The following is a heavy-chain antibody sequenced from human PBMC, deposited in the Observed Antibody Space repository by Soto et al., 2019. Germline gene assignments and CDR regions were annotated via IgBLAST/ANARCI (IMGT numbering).Heavy chain of an antibody. J-gene: IGHJ6*02. D-gene: IGHD3-22*01. CDR1: GGTFSSYT. CDR3: AGSSGYPSYYYGMDV. V-gene: IGHV1-69*02. Sequence: QVQLVQSGAEVKKPGSSVKVSCKASGGTFSSYTISWVRQAPGQGLEWMGRIIPILGIANYAQKFQGRVKLXGAXSXTTAYMELSSLRSEDTAVYYCAGSSGYPSYYYGMDVWGQGTTVTVSS. CDR2: IIPILGIA.